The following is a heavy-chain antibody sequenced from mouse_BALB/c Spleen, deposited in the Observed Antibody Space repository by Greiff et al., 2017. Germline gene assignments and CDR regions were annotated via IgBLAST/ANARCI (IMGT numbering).Heavy chain of an antibody. CDR1: GYTFTDYN. Sequence: VQLQQSGPELVKPGASVKISCKASGYTFTDYNLHWVKQSHGKSLAWIGYIYPYNGGTGYNQKFKSKATLTVDNSSSTAYMELRSLTSEDSAVYYCARKGSSGYVMDYWGQGTSVTVSS. J-gene: IGHJ4*01. CDR3: ARKGSSGYVMDY. CDR2: IYPYNGGT. D-gene: IGHD3-1*01. V-gene: IGHV1S29*02.